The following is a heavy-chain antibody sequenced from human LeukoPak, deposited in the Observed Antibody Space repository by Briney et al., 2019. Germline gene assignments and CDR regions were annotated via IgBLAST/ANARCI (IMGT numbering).Heavy chain of an antibody. J-gene: IGHJ4*02. CDR3: AKDITPDYYDSSGYYSGYDY. CDR1: GFTFDDYA. Sequence: PGGSLRLSCAASGFTFDDYAMHWVRQAPGKGLEWVSGISWNSGSIGYADSVKGRFTISRDNAKNSLYLQMNSLRAEDTALYYRAKDITPDYYDSSGYYSGYDYWGQGTLVTVSS. D-gene: IGHD3-22*01. V-gene: IGHV3-9*01. CDR2: ISWNSGSI.